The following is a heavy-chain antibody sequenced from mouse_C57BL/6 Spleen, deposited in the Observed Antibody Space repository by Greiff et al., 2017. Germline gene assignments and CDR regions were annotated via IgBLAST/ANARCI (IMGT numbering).Heavy chain of an antibody. J-gene: IGHJ1*03. V-gene: IGHV10-3*01. CDR1: GFTFNTYA. CDR3: VRDRSYDGYYDWYFDV. CDR2: IRSKSSNYAT. D-gene: IGHD2-3*01. Sequence: EAGGGLVQPKGSLKLSCAASGFTFNTYAMHWVRQAPGKCLEWVARIRSKSSNYATYYADSVKDRFTISRDDSQSMLYLQMNNLKTEDTAMYYCVRDRSYDGYYDWYFDVWGTGTTVTVSS.